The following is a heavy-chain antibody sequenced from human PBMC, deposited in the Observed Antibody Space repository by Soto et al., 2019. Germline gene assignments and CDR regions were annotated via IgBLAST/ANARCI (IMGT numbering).Heavy chain of an antibody. J-gene: IGHJ6*02. V-gene: IGHV1-2*04. Sequence: ASVKVSCKASGYTFTGYYMHWVRQAPGQGLEWMGWINPNSGGTNYAQKFQGWVTMTRDTSISTAYMELSRLRSDDTAVYYCARVRIAAAGGYYYYGMGVWGQGTTVTVSS. CDR3: ARVRIAAAGGYYYYGMGV. CDR2: INPNSGGT. D-gene: IGHD6-13*01. CDR1: GYTFTGYY.